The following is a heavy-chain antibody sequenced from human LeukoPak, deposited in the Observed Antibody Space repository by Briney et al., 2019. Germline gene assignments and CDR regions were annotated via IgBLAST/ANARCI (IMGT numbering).Heavy chain of an antibody. CDR1: GFTFSSYA. CDR3: ARAPWGTYSSFDY. Sequence: GGSLRLSCAASGFTFSSYAMHWVRQAPGKGLEWVAVISYDGSNKYYADSVKGRFTISRDNSKNTLYLQMNSLRAEDTAVYYCARAPWGTYSSFDYWGQGTLVTVSS. CDR2: ISYDGSNK. D-gene: IGHD7-27*01. J-gene: IGHJ4*02. V-gene: IGHV3-30-3*01.